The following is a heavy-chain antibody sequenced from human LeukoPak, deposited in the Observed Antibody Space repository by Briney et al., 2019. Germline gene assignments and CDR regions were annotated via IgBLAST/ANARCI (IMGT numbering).Heavy chain of an antibody. D-gene: IGHD6-19*01. J-gene: IGHJ5*02. Sequence: PSETLSLTCTVSGGSISSYYGSWIWQPAGKGLEWIGRIYTSGSTNYHPSLKTRVTMSGDTSKNQFSLKLSSVTAADTAVYYCARDPFGSSGSGFDPWGQGTLVTVSS. CDR1: GGSISSYY. CDR2: IYTSGST. CDR3: ARDPFGSSGSGFDP. V-gene: IGHV4-4*07.